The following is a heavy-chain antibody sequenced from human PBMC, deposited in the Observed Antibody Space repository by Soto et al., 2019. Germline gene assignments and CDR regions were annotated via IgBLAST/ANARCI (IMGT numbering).Heavy chain of an antibody. CDR1: GFTFSSYS. CDR2: ISSSSSYI. Sequence: GGSLRLSCAASGFTFSSYSMNWVRQAPGKGLEWVSSISSSSSYIYYADSVKGRFTISRDNAKNSLYLQMNSLRAEDTAVYYCARDFQGSGSYPYYFDYWGQGTLVTVSS. D-gene: IGHD3-10*01. V-gene: IGHV3-21*01. CDR3: ARDFQGSGSYPYYFDY. J-gene: IGHJ4*02.